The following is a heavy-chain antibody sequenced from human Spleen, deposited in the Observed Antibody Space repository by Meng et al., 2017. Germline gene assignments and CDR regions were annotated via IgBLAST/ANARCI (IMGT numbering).Heavy chain of an antibody. CDR2: IYWDDDK. Sequence: PPPTITLTCTFSGYSLTTSQVSVSWIRQPPGKALECLALIYWDDDKRYSPSLKNRLTITKDTSKNQVVLTMTNVDPVDTATYYCAHRRHYSGSWDVGVFDYWGQGTLVTVSS. V-gene: IGHV2-5*02. CDR1: GYSLTTSQVS. CDR3: AHRRHYSGSWDVGVFDY. D-gene: IGHD1-26*01. J-gene: IGHJ4*02.